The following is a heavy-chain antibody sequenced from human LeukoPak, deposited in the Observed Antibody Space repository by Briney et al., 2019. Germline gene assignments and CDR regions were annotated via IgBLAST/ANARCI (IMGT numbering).Heavy chain of an antibody. CDR1: GGSISSGGCY. V-gene: IGHV4-31*03. CDR2: IYYSGST. J-gene: IGHJ3*02. Sequence: SETLSLTCTVSGGSISSGGCYWSWIRQHPGKGLEWIGYIYYSGSTYYNPSLKSRITISVDTSKNQFSLKLSSVTAADTAVYYYAREKTTYYYDSSGYSEGAFDIWGQGTMVTVSS. D-gene: IGHD3-22*01. CDR3: AREKTTYYYDSSGYSEGAFDI.